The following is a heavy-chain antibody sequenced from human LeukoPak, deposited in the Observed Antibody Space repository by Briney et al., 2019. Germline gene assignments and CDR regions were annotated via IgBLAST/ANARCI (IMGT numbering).Heavy chain of an antibody. V-gene: IGHV4-39*01. D-gene: IGHD1-14*01. J-gene: IGHJ3*02. CDR3: ARLKATMAFDI. CDR1: GGSISSSSYY. CDR2: NYYSGST. Sequence: PSETLSLTCTVSGGSISSSSYYWGWIRQPPGKGLEWIGSNYYSGSTYYNPSLKSRVTISVDTSKNQFSLKLSSVTAADTAVYYCARLKATMAFDIWGQGTMVTVSS.